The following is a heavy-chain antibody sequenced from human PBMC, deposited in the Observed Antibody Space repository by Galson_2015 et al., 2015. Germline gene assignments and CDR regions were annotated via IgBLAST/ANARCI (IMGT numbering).Heavy chain of an antibody. D-gene: IGHD6-19*01. CDR2: VSWDGGTT. J-gene: IGHJ4*02. CDR3: AKDWKGGSSGWYGVFDY. CDR1: GFSFDEYG. V-gene: IGHV3-43D*03. Sequence: SLRLSCAASGFSFDEYGMHWVRQAPGKGLEWVSLVSWDGGTTYYADSVKGRFTISRDNNKNSLFLQMNSLKVEDTALYYCAKDWKGGSSGWYGVFDYWGQGTLVTVSS.